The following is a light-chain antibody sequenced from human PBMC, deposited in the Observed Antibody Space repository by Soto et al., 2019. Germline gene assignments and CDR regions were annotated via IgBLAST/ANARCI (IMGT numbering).Light chain of an antibody. CDR2: EVS. V-gene: IGLV2-14*01. CDR1: SSDVGGYTY. Sequence: QSALTQPASVSGSPGQSITISCTGTSSDVGGYTYVSWYQQHPGKAPKLIIYEVSHRPSGVSNRFSGSKSGNTASLTISGLQAEDDAAYYCSSYTSSITPCVFGTGTKVTVL. J-gene: IGLJ1*01. CDR3: SSYTSSITPCV.